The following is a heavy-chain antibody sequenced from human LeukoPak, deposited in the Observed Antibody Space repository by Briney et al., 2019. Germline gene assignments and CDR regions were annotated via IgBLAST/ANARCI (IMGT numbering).Heavy chain of an antibody. CDR2: INSDGSWT. V-gene: IGHV3-74*01. CDR3: VSFYETY. Sequence: GGSLRLSCAASGNYCMHWVRQAPGKGLVWVSHINSDGSWTSYADSVKGRFTISKDNAKNTVYLQMNSLRAEDTAVYYCVSFYETYWGRGTLVTVSS. J-gene: IGHJ4*02. D-gene: IGHD2/OR15-2a*01. CDR1: GNYC.